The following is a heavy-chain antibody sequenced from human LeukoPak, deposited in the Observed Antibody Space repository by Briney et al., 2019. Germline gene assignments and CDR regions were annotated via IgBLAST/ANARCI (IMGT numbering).Heavy chain of an antibody. Sequence: GASVKVSCKASGYTLTSYGISWVRQAPGQGLEWMGWISGYNGNTNYAQKLQGRVTMTTDTSTGTAYMELRSLRSDDTAVYYCARDLGRRCSGGRCYYYYNYMDVWGKGTTVTISS. J-gene: IGHJ6*03. D-gene: IGHD2-15*01. V-gene: IGHV1-18*01. CDR2: ISGYNGNT. CDR3: ARDLGRRCSGGRCYYYYNYMDV. CDR1: GYTLTSYG.